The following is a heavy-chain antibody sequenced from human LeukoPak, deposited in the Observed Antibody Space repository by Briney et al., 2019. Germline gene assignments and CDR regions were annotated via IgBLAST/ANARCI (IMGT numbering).Heavy chain of an antibody. Sequence: GASLRLSCAASGFTFSSYAMSWVRQAPGKGLEWVSAIGGSGGSTYYADSVKGRFTISRDNSKNTLYLQMNSLRAEDTAVYYCAKRDYYDSSGYSLHGFGMDVWGQGTTVTVSS. CDR2: IGGSGGST. V-gene: IGHV3-23*01. CDR1: GFTFSSYA. D-gene: IGHD3-22*01. CDR3: AKRDYYDSSGYSLHGFGMDV. J-gene: IGHJ6*02.